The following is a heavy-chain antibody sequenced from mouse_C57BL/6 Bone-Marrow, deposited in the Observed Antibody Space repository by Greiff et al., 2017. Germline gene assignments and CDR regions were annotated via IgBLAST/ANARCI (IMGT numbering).Heavy chain of an antibody. CDR3: ARSGGFDY. V-gene: IGHV1-76*01. CDR1: GYTFTDYY. CDR2: IYPGSGNT. J-gene: IGHJ2*01. Sequence: SGAELVRPGASVKLSCKASGYTFTDYYINWVKQRPGQGLEWIARIYPGSGNTYYNEKFKGKATLTAEKSSSTAYMQLSSLTSEYSAVYFCARSGGFDYWGQGTTLTVSS. D-gene: IGHD3-1*01.